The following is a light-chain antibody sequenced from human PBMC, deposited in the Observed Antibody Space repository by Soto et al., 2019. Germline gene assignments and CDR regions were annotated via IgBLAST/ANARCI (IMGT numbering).Light chain of an antibody. V-gene: IGKV3-20*01. CDR2: GAS. CDR3: QQYHSSPLT. J-gene: IGKJ1*01. Sequence: EIVLTQSPGTLSLSPGERATLSCRASQSVTSSYLAWYQQKPGQAPRRLIYGASIRATGIPDRFSGSGSGTDFTLTIRRLEPEDFALYFSQQYHSSPLTFGKGTKV. CDR1: QSVTSSY.